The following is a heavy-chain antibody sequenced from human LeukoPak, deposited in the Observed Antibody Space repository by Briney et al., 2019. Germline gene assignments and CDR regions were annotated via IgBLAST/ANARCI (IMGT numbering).Heavy chain of an antibody. J-gene: IGHJ4*02. D-gene: IGHD5-12*01. Sequence: PWASVKVSCKASGYTFTDYYFQWVRQAPGQGLEWMGWIDPNSGDTNYAQKFQGRVTMTRDTSISTAYMELTGLRSDDTTMYYCTRSQIRLGFFDYWGQGTLVTVSS. CDR2: IDPNSGDT. V-gene: IGHV1-2*02. CDR3: TRSQIRLGFFDY. CDR1: GYTFTDYY.